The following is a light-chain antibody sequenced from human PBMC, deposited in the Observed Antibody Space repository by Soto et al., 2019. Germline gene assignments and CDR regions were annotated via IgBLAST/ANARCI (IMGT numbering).Light chain of an antibody. V-gene: IGLV2-8*01. CDR2: EVS. CDR1: SSDVGGYNY. Sequence: QSALTQPPSASGSPGQSVTISCTGTSSDVGGYNYVSWYQQHPGKAPQLMIYEVSKRPSGVPDRFSGSKSGNTASLTVSGLQAEDEAEYYCSSYAGSNNPYVFGTGTKLTVL. J-gene: IGLJ1*01. CDR3: SSYAGSNNPYV.